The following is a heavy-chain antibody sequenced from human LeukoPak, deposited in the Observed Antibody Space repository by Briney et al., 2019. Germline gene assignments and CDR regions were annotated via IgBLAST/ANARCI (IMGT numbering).Heavy chain of an antibody. J-gene: IGHJ5*02. CDR2: IYPGDSET. CDR3: ARLTTPAGDGDWFDP. Sequence: GESLKISCKGSGYSFTLYWIGWVRRMPGKGLEWMGIIYPGDSETRYGPSFQGQVTISADKSSRTAYLQWSSLKASDTAIYYCARLTTPAGDGDWFDPWGQGTLVTVSS. CDR1: GYSFTLYW. D-gene: IGHD2-2*01. V-gene: IGHV5-51*01.